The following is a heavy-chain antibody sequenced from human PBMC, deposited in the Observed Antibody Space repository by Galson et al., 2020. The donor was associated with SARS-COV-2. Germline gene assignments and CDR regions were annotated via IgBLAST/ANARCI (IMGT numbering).Heavy chain of an antibody. J-gene: IGHJ4*02. Sequence: ASVKVSCKASGYTFTTYYFHWVRQAPGQGLEWLGIINPSGVGVTTYAQKFQGRVTMTSDRSTSTVYMELSSLRSEDTAVYYWVRQYSDYWGQGTLVTVSS. CDR1: GYTFTTYY. CDR2: INPSGVGVT. V-gene: IGHV1-46*01. CDR3: VRQYSDY.